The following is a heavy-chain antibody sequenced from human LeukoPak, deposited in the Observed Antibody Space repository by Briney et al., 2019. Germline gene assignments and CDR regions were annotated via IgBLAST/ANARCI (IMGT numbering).Heavy chain of an antibody. Sequence: LTGGSLRLSCAASGFTFSSYGMHWVRQAPGKGLEWVAVIWYDGSNKYYADSVKGRFTISRDNSKNTLYLQMNSLRAEDTAVYYCARGRFLDAFDIWGQGTMVTVSS. J-gene: IGHJ3*02. CDR1: GFTFSSYG. CDR2: IWYDGSNK. CDR3: ARGRFLDAFDI. V-gene: IGHV3-33*01. D-gene: IGHD3-3*01.